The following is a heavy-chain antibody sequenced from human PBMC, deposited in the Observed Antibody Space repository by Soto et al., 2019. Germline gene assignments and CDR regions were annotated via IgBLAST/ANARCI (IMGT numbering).Heavy chain of an antibody. D-gene: IGHD5-12*01. CDR1: GYTFTSYG. CDR3: AWRSGYDVFDY. Sequence: ASVKVSCKVFGYTFTSYGISWVRQAPGQGLEWMGIINPSGGSTSYAQKFQGRVTMTRDTSTSTVYMELSSLRSEDTAVYYCAWRSGYDVFDYWGQGTLVTVSS. CDR2: INPSGGST. V-gene: IGHV1-46*03. J-gene: IGHJ4*02.